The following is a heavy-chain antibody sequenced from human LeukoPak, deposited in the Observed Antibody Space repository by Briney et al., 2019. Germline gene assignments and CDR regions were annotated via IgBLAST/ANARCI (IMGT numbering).Heavy chain of an antibody. CDR2: INPDGSAK. J-gene: IGHJ5*02. CDR3: ARLLGQSTIYDL. V-gene: IGHV3-7*01. CDR1: GFTFDRHW. D-gene: IGHD5/OR15-5a*01. Sequence: HAGGSLRLSCAASGFTFDRHWMSWVRQAPWKGLEWVASINPDGSAKYYVDSVKGRFIISKDNAENSLSLQMNSLRAADTAMYYCARLLGQSTIYDLWGQGTLVTVSS.